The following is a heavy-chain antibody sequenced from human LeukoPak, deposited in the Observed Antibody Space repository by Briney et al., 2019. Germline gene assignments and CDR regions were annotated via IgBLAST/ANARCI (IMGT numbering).Heavy chain of an antibody. Sequence: GGSLRLSCAASGFTFSNAWMSWVRQAPGKGLEWVGRIKSKTAGGTTDYAAPVKGRFTISRDDSKNTLYLQMNSLKTEDTAVYYCTTISFWVRLRDRSGSYFNYSYYWMDVWGKGTTVTVSS. V-gene: IGHV3-15*01. CDR2: IKSKTAGGTT. J-gene: IGHJ6*04. D-gene: IGHD3-10*01. CDR1: GFTFSNAW. CDR3: TTISFWVRLRDRSGSYFNYSYYWMDV.